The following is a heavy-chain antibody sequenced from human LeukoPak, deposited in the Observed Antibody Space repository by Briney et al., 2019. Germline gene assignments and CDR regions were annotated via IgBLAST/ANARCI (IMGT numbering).Heavy chain of an antibody. V-gene: IGHV1-69*13. CDR2: IIPIFGTA. D-gene: IGHD2-21*02. CDR3: ARGGGDCYSVRGCYYGMDV. Sequence: SVKVSCKASGGTFSSYAISWVRQAPGQGLEWMGGIIPIFGTANYAQKFQDRVTITADESTSTAYMELSSLRSEDTAVYYCARGGGDCYSVRGCYYGMDVWGQGTTVTVSS. J-gene: IGHJ6*02. CDR1: GGTFSSYA.